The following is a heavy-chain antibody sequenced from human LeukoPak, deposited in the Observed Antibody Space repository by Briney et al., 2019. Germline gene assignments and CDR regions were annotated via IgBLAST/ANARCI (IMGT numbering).Heavy chain of an antibody. J-gene: IGHJ1*01. Sequence: SETLSLTCTVSGDSISRSGYYWGWIRQPPGKGLEWIGCIYYTGSTSYNPSLESRVTISVDSSKTQFFLKLNSLTAADTAVYYCARDHPRPYGDYLSFQHWGQGTLVTVSS. D-gene: IGHD4-17*01. CDR1: GDSISRSGYY. CDR3: ARDHPRPYGDYLSFQH. V-gene: IGHV4-39*02. CDR2: IYYTGST.